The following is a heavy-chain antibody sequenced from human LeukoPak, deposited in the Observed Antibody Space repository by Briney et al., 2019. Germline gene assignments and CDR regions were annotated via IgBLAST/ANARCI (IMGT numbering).Heavy chain of an antibody. CDR2: IYYTGTT. Sequence: SETLSLTCTVSGGSISSTTNNWGWIRQPPGKGLEWIGSIYYTGTTNYNPSLKSQVTISVDTSKNQFSLKLSSVTAADTAVYYCARVGEMATIGFWFDPWGQGTLVTVSS. D-gene: IGHD5-24*01. J-gene: IGHJ5*02. CDR3: ARVGEMATIGFWFDP. V-gene: IGHV4-39*07. CDR1: GGSISSTTNN.